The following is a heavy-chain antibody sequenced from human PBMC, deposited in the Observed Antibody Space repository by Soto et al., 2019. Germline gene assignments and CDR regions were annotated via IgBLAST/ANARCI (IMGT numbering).Heavy chain of an antibody. D-gene: IGHD3-9*01. CDR3: ARDGAYYDILTGYYDYYYHGMDV. V-gene: IGHV3-21*06. Sequence: GGSLRLSCVASGFAFRSYGMNWVRQAPGKGLEWVSSISTPSSAIYYTDSVKGRFTISRDNARNSLYLQMKSLRAEDTAVYFCARDGAYYDILTGYYDYYYHGMDVWGQGTTVTVSS. CDR2: ISTPSSAI. CDR1: GFAFRSYG. J-gene: IGHJ6*02.